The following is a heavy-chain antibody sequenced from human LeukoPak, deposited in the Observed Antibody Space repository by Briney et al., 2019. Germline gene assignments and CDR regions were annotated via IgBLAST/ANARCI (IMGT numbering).Heavy chain of an antibody. CDR1: GYTFTTYP. V-gene: IGHV1-2*02. D-gene: IGHD5-24*01. CDR2: INSNSGGT. J-gene: IGHJ4*02. Sequence: ASVKVSCKASGYTFTTYPMHWVRQAPGQGLEWMGRINSNSGGTNYAQKFQGRVTMTRDTSIRTAYMELSRLTSDDTAVYYCAISVEMAAMPSYDYWGQGTLVTVSS. CDR3: AISVEMAAMPSYDY.